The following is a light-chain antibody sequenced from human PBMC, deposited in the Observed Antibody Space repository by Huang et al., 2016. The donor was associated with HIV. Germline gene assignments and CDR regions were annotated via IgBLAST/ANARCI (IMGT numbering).Light chain of an antibody. V-gene: IGKV3-20*01. CDR3: QHYGPTPSWT. CDR1: EGIRSYY. Sequence: EIVLTQSPGTLSLSPGERAALSCRASEGIRSYYVAWYQQKPGRAPRLLIDAASSRATGIPDRFSGSGSGTDFTLTISRLEPEDFAVYYCQHYGPTPSWTFGQGTKVEIK. CDR2: AAS. J-gene: IGKJ1*01.